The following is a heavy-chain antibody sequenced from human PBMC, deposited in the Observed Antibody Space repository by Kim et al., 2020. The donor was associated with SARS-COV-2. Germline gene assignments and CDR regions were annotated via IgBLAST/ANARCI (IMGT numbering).Heavy chain of an antibody. CDR2: GNT. CDR3: ARVDSNYFDY. D-gene: IGHD4-4*01. J-gene: IGHJ4*02. V-gene: IGHV4-39*01. Sequence: GNTYYNPSLKSRVTISIDTSKNQFSLNLSSVTATDTAVYYCARVDSNYFDYWGQETLVTVSS.